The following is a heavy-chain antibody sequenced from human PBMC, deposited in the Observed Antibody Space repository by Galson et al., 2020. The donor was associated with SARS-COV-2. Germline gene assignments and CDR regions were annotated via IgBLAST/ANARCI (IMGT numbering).Heavy chain of an antibody. CDR3: ARHSSGSFWTGVHWFDP. CDR1: GGSIRGSNYY. CDR2: IYYSGTT. D-gene: IGHD3-3*01. V-gene: IGHV4-39*01. J-gene: IGHJ5*02. Sequence: ETSETLSLTCSVSGGSIRGSNYYWAWMRRPPGKELEWIASIYYSGTTYYKPSLERRVTISVDTSKDQFFLSLRSVTAADTAVYYCARHSSGSFWTGVHWFDPWGQGMFVSVSS.